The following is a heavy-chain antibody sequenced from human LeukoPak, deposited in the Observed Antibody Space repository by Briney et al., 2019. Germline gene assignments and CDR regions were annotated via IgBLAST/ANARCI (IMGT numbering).Heavy chain of an antibody. CDR3: ARARLGFTRGIGANYFDY. CDR2: IKGDGSEK. Sequence: GGSLRLSCAASGFTFSSYWMSWVRQAPGKGLDWVANIKGDGSEKYYVDSVKGRFSISRDNAKNFLYLQVNSLRADDTAVYYCARARLGFTRGIGANYFDYWGQGTPVTVSS. V-gene: IGHV3-7*01. D-gene: IGHD2-15*01. CDR1: GFTFSSYW. J-gene: IGHJ4*02.